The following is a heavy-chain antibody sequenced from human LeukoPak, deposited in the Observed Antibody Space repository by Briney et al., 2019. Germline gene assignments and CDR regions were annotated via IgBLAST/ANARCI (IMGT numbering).Heavy chain of an antibody. Sequence: ASVKVSCKASGYTFTHYYIHWVRQAPGQGLEWMGWINPNSGGTNYAQKFQGRVTMTRDTSISTAYMELSRLRSDDTAVYYCASPTGYSDYYGMDVWGQGTTVTVSS. CDR3: ASPTGYSDYYGMDV. J-gene: IGHJ6*02. V-gene: IGHV1-2*02. CDR2: INPNSGGT. CDR1: GYTFTHYY. D-gene: IGHD3-9*01.